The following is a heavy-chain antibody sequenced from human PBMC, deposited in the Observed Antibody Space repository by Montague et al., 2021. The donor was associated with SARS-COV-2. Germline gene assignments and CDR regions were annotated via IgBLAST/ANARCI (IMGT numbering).Heavy chain of an antibody. V-gene: IGHV4-39*01. D-gene: IGHD1-20*01. Sequence: SETLSLTCTVSGGPISSSSYYWGWIRQPPGKGLEWIGSIYYSGSTYYNPSLKSRVTISVDTSTNQFSLKLSSVTAADTAVYYCARRVTGTTVQYYYYGMDVWGQGTTVPVFS. CDR2: IYYSGST. CDR3: ARRVTGTTVQYYYYGMDV. J-gene: IGHJ6*02. CDR1: GGPISSSSYY.